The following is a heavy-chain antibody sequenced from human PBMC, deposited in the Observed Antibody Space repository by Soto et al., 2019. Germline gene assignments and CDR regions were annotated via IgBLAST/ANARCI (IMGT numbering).Heavy chain of an antibody. J-gene: IGHJ4*02. Sequence: ASVKVSCKASGYTFTGYYMHWVRQAPGQGLEWMGWINPNSGGTNYAQKFQGWVTMTRDTSISTAYMELSRLRSDDTAVYYYERFPQGLLLWFGELPPRSYYFDYWGQGTLVTVSS. CDR2: INPNSGGT. V-gene: IGHV1-2*04. CDR1: GYTFTGYY. D-gene: IGHD3-10*01. CDR3: ERFPQGLLLWFGELPPRSYYFDY.